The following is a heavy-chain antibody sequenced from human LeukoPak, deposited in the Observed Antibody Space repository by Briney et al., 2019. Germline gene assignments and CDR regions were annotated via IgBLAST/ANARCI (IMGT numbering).Heavy chain of an antibody. D-gene: IGHD6-6*01. CDR1: GYTFTSYG. V-gene: IGHV1-18*04. Sequence: ASVKVSCKASGYTFTSYGISWVGQAPGQGLEWMGWISAYNGNTNYAQKLQGRVTMTTDTSTSTAYMELRSLRSDDTAVYYCARAGVSSFSDQSFQHWGQGTLVTVSS. CDR2: ISAYNGNT. J-gene: IGHJ1*01. CDR3: ARAGVSSFSDQSFQH.